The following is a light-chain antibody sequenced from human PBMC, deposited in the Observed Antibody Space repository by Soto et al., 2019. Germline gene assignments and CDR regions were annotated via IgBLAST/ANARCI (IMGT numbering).Light chain of an antibody. V-gene: IGKV1-5*03. Sequence: DIQMTQSPSTLSASVGDRVTITCRASQTISYWLAWYQQKPGKAPKVLIYKASSLESGVPSRFSGSGSGTEFTLTISSLQPDDFATYYCQQYNSYSATFGQGTKVEIK. CDR2: KAS. CDR3: QQYNSYSAT. CDR1: QTISYW. J-gene: IGKJ1*01.